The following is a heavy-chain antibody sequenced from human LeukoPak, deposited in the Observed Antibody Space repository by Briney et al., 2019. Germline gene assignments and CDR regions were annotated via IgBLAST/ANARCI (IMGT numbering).Heavy chain of an antibody. CDR3: ARVRGSYYLDY. D-gene: IGHD1-26*01. Sequence: GGSLRLSCAASGSTFSSYSMNWVRQAPGKGLEWVSYISSSINTIYYADSVKGRFTISRDNAKNSLYLQMNSLRAEDTAVYYCARVRGSYYLDYWGQGTLVTVSS. J-gene: IGHJ4*02. CDR1: GSTFSSYS. V-gene: IGHV3-48*01. CDR2: ISSSINTI.